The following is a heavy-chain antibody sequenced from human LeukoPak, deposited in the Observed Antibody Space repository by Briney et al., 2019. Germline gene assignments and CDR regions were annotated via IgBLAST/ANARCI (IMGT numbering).Heavy chain of an antibody. CDR3: ARGRVGASGY. D-gene: IGHD1-26*01. CDR1: GGSLSGYY. J-gene: IGHJ4*02. Sequence: SETLSLTCVDYGGSLSGYYWSWIRQPPGKGLEWIGEINHSGSTNYNPPLKSRVTISVDTSKNQFSLKLSSGTAADTAVYYCARGRVGASGYWGQGTLVTVSS. V-gene: IGHV4-34*01. CDR2: INHSGST.